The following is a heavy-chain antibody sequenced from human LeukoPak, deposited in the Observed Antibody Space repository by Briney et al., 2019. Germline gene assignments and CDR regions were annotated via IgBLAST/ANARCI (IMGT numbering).Heavy chain of an antibody. CDR2: INPNSGGT. Sequence: ASVKVSCKASGYTFTGYYMHWVRQAHGQGLEWMGWINPNSGGTNYAQKFQGRVTMTRDTSISTAYMELSRLRSDDTAVYYCARDLVVVPAAPLYYYYMDVWGKGTTVTVSS. D-gene: IGHD2-2*01. V-gene: IGHV1-2*02. CDR3: ARDLVVVPAAPLYYYYMDV. CDR1: GYTFTGYY. J-gene: IGHJ6*03.